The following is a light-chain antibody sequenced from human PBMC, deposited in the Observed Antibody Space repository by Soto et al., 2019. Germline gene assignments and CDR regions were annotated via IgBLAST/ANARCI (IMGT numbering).Light chain of an antibody. J-gene: IGKJ2*01. V-gene: IGKV3-15*01. CDR3: QQYNNWPPYT. Sequence: EIVMTQSPATLSVSPRERATLSCRASQSVNSNLAWYQQKPGQAPSLLIYGASTRATGVPARFSGSGSGTEFTLTISSLQSEDFAVYYYQQYNNWPPYTFGQGTKLEIK. CDR1: QSVNSN. CDR2: GAS.